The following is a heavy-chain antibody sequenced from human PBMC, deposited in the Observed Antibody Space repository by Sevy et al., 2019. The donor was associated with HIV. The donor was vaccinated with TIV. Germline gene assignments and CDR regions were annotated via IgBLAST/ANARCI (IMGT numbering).Heavy chain of an antibody. CDR3: ARGQDCTNGVCPLYFDY. Sequence: SETLSLTCAVYGGSFSGYYWSWIRQPPGKGLEWIGEINHSGSTNYKPSLKSRVTISVDTSKNQFSLKLSSVTAADTAVYYCARGQDCTNGVCPLYFDYWGQGTLVTVSS. V-gene: IGHV4-34*01. D-gene: IGHD2-8*01. CDR2: INHSGST. J-gene: IGHJ4*02. CDR1: GGSFSGYY.